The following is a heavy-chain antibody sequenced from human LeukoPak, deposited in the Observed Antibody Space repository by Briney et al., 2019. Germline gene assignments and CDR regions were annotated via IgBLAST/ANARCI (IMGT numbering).Heavy chain of an antibody. CDR2: INHSGST. V-gene: IGHV4-34*01. J-gene: IGHJ6*02. Sequence: SETLSLTCAVYGGSFSGYYWSWIRQPPGKGLEWIGEINHSGSTNYNPSLKSRVTISVDTSKNQFPLKLSSVTAADTAVYYCARLRLTGYYNYYYYGMDVWGQGTTVTVSS. D-gene: IGHD3-9*01. CDR1: GGSFSGYY. CDR3: ARLRLTGYYNYYYYGMDV.